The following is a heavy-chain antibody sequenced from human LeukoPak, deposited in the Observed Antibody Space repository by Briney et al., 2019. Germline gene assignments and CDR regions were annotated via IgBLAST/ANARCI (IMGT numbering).Heavy chain of an antibody. Sequence: GRSLRLSCAASGFTFSSYGMHWVRQVQGKGLEWWAIISYDGSNKYYADSVQGRFTISRDNSKNTLYLQMNSLRAEDTAVYYCAKDLGGGSGCYDLWGRGTLVTVSS. D-gene: IGHD6-19*01. CDR1: GFTFSSYG. V-gene: IGHV3-30*18. J-gene: IGHJ2*01. CDR3: AKDLGGGSGCYDL. CDR2: ISYDGSNK.